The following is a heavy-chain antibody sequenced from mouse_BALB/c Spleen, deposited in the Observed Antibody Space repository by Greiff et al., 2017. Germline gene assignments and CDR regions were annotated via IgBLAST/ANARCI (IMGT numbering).Heavy chain of an antibody. D-gene: IGHD2-4*01. CDR3: ARIYYDHGGFAY. Sequence: QVQLKESGAELARPGASVKLSCKASGYTFTSYWMQWVKQRPGQGLEWIGAIYPGDGDTRYTQKFKGKATLTADKSSSTAYMQLSSLASEDSAVYYCARIYYDHGGFAYWGQGTLVTVSA. V-gene: IGHV1-87*01. CDR1: GYTFTSYW. CDR2: IYPGDGDT. J-gene: IGHJ3*01.